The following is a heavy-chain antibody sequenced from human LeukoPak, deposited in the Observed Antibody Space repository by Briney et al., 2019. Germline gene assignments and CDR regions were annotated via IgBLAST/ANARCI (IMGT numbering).Heavy chain of an antibody. J-gene: IGHJ4*02. CDR1: GFTFTNYA. CDR2: ISAGGVDT. Sequence: SGGSLRLSCAASGFTFTNYAMTWVRQAPGKGLEWVSAISAGGVDTFYADSVRGRFTISRDNSKSTLYLQMNSLRAEDAAVYYCAAKEGLTGYLSGSFDYWGQGTLVTGSS. CDR3: AAKEGLTGYLSGSFDY. V-gene: IGHV3-23*01. D-gene: IGHD3-9*01.